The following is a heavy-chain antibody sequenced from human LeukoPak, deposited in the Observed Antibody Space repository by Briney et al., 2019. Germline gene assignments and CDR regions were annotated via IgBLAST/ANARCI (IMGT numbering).Heavy chain of an antibody. CDR2: ISGSGDNT. J-gene: IGHJ4*02. CDR1: GFTFSSYA. D-gene: IGHD3-22*01. Sequence: GGSLRLSCAASGFTFSSYAMSWVRQAPGKGLEWVSGISGSGDNTYYADSVEGRFTISRDNSKNTLYVQVNSLGTGDTAAYYCAKGSYYDSSGSFYFDYWGQGTLVTVSS. CDR3: AKGSYYDSSGSFYFDY. V-gene: IGHV3-23*01.